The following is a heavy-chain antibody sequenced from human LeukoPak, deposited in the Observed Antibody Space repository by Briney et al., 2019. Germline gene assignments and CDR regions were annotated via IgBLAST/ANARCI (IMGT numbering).Heavy chain of an antibody. CDR2: MHYSGST. J-gene: IGHJ6*03. CDR3: ATFYSFSAYYYYYMDV. D-gene: IGHD6-13*01. CDR1: SGSISTYY. Sequence: SETLSLTCTVSSGSISTYYWSWIRQPPGKGLEWIGYMHYSGSTNYNHSLNSRITMSVDTSKNQFSLKLSSVTAAATAVYYCATFYSFSAYYYYYMDVWGKGTTVTVSS. V-gene: IGHV4-59*01.